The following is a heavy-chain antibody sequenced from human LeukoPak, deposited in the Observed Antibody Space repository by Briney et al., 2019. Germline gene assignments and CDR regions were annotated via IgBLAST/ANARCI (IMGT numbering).Heavy chain of an antibody. J-gene: IGHJ4*02. CDR3: ARDRRGYYAPSGHYYAGTYSLDY. V-gene: IGHV1-18*01. D-gene: IGHD3-22*01. CDR2: ISGYDGNT. Sequence: ASVKVSCKTSGYTFTSYGLSWVRQAPGQGFEWMGWISGYDGNTSHAQKFQGRVIMTTDTSTNTIYMELRSLRSDDTAIYYCARDRRGYYAPSGHYYAGTYSLDYWGQGTQVTVSS. CDR1: GYTFTSYG.